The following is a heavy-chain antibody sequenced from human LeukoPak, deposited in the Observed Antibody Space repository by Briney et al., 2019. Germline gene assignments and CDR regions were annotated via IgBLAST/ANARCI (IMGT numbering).Heavy chain of an antibody. CDR1: GGSISSGSYY. CDR2: IYHSGST. J-gene: IGHJ4*02. CDR3: ARLDSSSWNGFEY. V-gene: IGHV4-39*07. D-gene: IGHD6-13*01. Sequence: SQTLSLTCTVSGGSISSGSYYWGWIRQPPGKGLEWIGNIYHSGSTYYNPSLKSRVTISVDTSKNQFSLKLSTVTAADTAVYYCARLDSSSWNGFEYWGQGTLVTVSS.